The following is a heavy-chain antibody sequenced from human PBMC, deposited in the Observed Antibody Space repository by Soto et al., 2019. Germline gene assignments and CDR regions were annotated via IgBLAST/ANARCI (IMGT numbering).Heavy chain of an antibody. J-gene: IGHJ6*02. D-gene: IGHD1-1*01. CDR3: ARDQGDPRTGYYYYYGMDV. CDR1: GGTFSSYA. V-gene: IGHV1-69*06. Sequence: ASVKVSCKASGGTFSSYAISWVRQAPGQGLEWMGGIIPIFGTANYAQKFQGRVTITADKSTSTAYMELSSLRSEDTAVYYCARDQGDPRTGYYYYYGMDVWGQGTTVTVSS. CDR2: IIPIFGTA.